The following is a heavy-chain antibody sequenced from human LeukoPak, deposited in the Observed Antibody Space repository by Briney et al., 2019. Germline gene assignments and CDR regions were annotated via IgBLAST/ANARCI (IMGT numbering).Heavy chain of an antibody. D-gene: IGHD2-2*03. CDR2: VYTSGST. Sequence: PSETLSLTCSVSGGSISGYYWTWIRQPAGKGLEWIGRVYTSGSTHYNPSLKTRLTMSADTSKNQFSLKLSSVTAADTAVYYCARDGSPDFDYWGQGTLVTVSS. V-gene: IGHV4-4*07. CDR3: ARDGSPDFDY. CDR1: GGSISGYY. J-gene: IGHJ4*02.